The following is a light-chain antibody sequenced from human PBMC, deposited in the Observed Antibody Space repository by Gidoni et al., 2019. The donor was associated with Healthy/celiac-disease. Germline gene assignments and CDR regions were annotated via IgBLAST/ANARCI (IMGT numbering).Light chain of an antibody. CDR1: QSISSW. Sequence: DIEMTQSPTTLSASVGDRVTITCRASQSISSWLAWYQQKPGKAPKLRIYEASSFERGVPSRFSGSGSGTEFTLTISSLQPDDFATYYCQQYNSYSRSFGQXTKLEIK. CDR2: EAS. CDR3: QQYNSYSRS. J-gene: IGKJ2*04. V-gene: IGKV1-5*03.